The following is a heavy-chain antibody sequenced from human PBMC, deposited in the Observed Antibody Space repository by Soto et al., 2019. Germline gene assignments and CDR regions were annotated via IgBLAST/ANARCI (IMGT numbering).Heavy chain of an antibody. CDR1: GGSISDYY. V-gene: IGHV4-59*01. CDR3: ARGRHWLDF. J-gene: IGHJ4*02. Sequence: QVQLQESGPGLVKPSETLSLTCTVSGGSISDYYWSWVRQPPGKGLQWIGYIYYTGSTNYNPSLKTRVTISLATSENQFSLKLSSVTAADTAGDYCARGRHWLDFWGQGTLLTVSS. CDR2: IYYTGST. D-gene: IGHD6-19*01.